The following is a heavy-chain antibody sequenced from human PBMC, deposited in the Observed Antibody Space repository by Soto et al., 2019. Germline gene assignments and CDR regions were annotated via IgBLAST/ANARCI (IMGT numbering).Heavy chain of an antibody. J-gene: IGHJ4*02. Sequence: GGSLRLSCAASGFTFSNACMTWVRQAPGKGLEWVGRLKSKTDGGTTDYAAPVKGRFTISRDDSKNALYLQMNSLDTEDTAVYYCTYSPYGSYFDYWGQGTLVTVSS. D-gene: IGHD4-17*01. CDR1: GFTFSNAC. CDR3: TYSPYGSYFDY. CDR2: LKSKTDGGTT. V-gene: IGHV3-15*01.